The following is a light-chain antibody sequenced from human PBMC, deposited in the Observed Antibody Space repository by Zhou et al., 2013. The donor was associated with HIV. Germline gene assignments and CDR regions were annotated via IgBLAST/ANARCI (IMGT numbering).Light chain of an antibody. J-gene: IGKJ5*01. Sequence: DIQMTQSPSFLSASIGDRVTFTCRASQGIATYLAWYLQKPGEAPNLLIYRASTLQSGVPSRFSGSGSVTEFTLTISSLQPEDSGTYYCQQSYSTPITFGQGTRLEIK. CDR3: QQSYSTPIT. V-gene: IGKV1-9*01. CDR1: QGIATY. CDR2: RAS.